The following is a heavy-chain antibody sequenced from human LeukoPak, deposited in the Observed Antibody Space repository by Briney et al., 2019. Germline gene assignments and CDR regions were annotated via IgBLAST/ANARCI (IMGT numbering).Heavy chain of an antibody. V-gene: IGHV7-4-1*02. CDR2: INTNTGNP. Sequence: ASVKVSCKASGYTFTSYAMNWVRQAPGQGLEWMGWINTNTGNPTYAQGFAGRFVFSLDTSVSTAYLQISSLKAEDTAVYYCARARLLLWFGELTPGDYWGQGTLVTVSS. CDR1: GYTFTSYA. J-gene: IGHJ4*02. D-gene: IGHD3-10*01. CDR3: ARARLLLWFGELTPGDY.